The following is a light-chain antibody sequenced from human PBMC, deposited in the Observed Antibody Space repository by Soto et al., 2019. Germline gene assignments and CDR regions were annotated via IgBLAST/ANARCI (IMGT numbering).Light chain of an antibody. CDR1: RTLLNSSNSKNY. J-gene: IGKJ2*01. V-gene: IGKV4-1*01. CDR3: QQYFSAPFT. Sequence: DTVMTQSPDSLAVSLGERATINCKSSRTLLNSSNSKNYLAWYQQKPGQPPKLLIYWASTRESGVPDRFSGSGSGTDFTLTINSLQTEDVAVYYCQQYFSAPFTFGQGTKLEIK. CDR2: WAS.